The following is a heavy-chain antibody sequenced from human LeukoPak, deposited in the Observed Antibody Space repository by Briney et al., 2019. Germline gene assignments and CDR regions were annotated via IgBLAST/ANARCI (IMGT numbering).Heavy chain of an antibody. Sequence: PGGSLRLSCAASGFTFSSYSMNWVRQAPGKGLEWVSVIYSGGSTYYADSVKGRFTISRDNSKNTLYLQMNSLRAEDTAVYYCARGDFYYDTWGQGTLVTVSS. CDR1: GFTFSSYS. D-gene: IGHD3-22*01. J-gene: IGHJ5*02. CDR3: ARGDFYYDT. CDR2: IYSGGST. V-gene: IGHV3-53*01.